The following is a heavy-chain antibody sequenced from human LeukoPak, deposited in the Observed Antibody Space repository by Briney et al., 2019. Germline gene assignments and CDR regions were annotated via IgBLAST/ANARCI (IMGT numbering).Heavy chain of an antibody. CDR1: GYTFTGYY. J-gene: IGHJ4*02. CDR3: ARTDGVDY. V-gene: IGHV1-2*06. D-gene: IGHD4-17*01. CDR2: INPNIGDT. Sequence: ASVKVSCKPSGYTFTGYYIHWLRQAPGQGLEWMGRINPNIGDTNYSQKFQGRVTMDKDTSISTAYMELSRLRSDDTAVYYCARTDGVDYWGQGTLVTVSS.